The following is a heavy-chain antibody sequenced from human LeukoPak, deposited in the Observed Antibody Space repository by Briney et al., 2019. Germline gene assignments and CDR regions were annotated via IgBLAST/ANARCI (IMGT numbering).Heavy chain of an antibody. CDR1: GGSISSGSYS. Sequence: SQTLSLTCTVSGGSISSGSYSWSWIRQPPGKGLEWIGCIYHSGSTYYNPSLKSRVTISVDRSKNQFSLKLSSVTAADTAVYYCASKTTAFDYWGQGTLVTVSS. CDR2: IYHSGST. J-gene: IGHJ4*02. CDR3: ASKTTAFDY. V-gene: IGHV4-30-2*01. D-gene: IGHD4-17*01.